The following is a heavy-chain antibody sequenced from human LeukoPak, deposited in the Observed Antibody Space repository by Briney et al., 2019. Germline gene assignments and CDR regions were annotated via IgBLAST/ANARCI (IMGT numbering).Heavy chain of an antibody. CDR1: GYTFTSYG. J-gene: IGHJ5*02. CDR3: ARDRAQQLTRVWFDP. Sequence: ASVKVSCKASGYTFTSYGISWVRQAPGQGLEWMGWISAYNGNTNYAQKLQGRVTMTTDTSTSTANMELRSLISDETAVYYPARDRAQQLTRVWFDPWGQGTLVTVSP. V-gene: IGHV1-18*04. CDR2: ISAYNGNT. D-gene: IGHD6-13*01.